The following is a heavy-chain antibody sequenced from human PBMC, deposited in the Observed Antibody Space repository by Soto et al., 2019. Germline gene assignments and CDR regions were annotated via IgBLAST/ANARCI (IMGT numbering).Heavy chain of an antibody. D-gene: IGHD2-15*01. CDR3: ARQDRVVAEGRWFDP. CDR1: GYSISSGYH. Sequence: SETLSLTCTVSGYSISSGYHWAWIRQPPGKGLEWLGSVHYSGNTYYNPSLKSRLTISVDKSKNQFSLNLSSVTAADTAVYYCARQDRVVAEGRWFDPWGQGTLVT. V-gene: IGHV4-38-2*02. CDR2: VHYSGNT. J-gene: IGHJ5*02.